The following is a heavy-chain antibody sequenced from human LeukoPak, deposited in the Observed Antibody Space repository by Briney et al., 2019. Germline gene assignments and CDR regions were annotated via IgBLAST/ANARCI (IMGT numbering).Heavy chain of an antibody. CDR3: ARESGAAPAFDI. Sequence: ASVKVSCKASGYTFTGYYIHWVRQAPGQGLEWLGWINPETFKVEYAERFQGRVTMTRDTSISTAYMELSSLRSEDTAVYFCARESGAAPAFDIWGQGTLVTVSS. D-gene: IGHD1-26*01. V-gene: IGHV1-2*02. CDR2: INPETFKV. J-gene: IGHJ3*02. CDR1: GYTFTGYY.